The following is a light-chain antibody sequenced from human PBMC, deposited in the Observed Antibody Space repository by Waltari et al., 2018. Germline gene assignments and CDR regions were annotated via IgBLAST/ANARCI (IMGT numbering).Light chain of an antibody. CDR3: QQRYKWPLT. CDR2: DSS. J-gene: IGKJ4*01. Sequence: SCRASQSVSTYLVWYQQRPGQPPRLLIYDSSSRATGIPARFSGSGSETDFTLTISSLEPEDFAVYYCQQRYKWPLTFGGGSKVEI. CDR1: QSVSTY. V-gene: IGKV3-11*01.